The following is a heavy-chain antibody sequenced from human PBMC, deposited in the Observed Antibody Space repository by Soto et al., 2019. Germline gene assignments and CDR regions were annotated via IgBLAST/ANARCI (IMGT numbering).Heavy chain of an antibody. D-gene: IGHD1-26*01. CDR1: GYTFTSYY. J-gene: IGHJ3*02. CDR3: AMGVLGATPYDAYDI. Sequence: QVQLVQSGAEVKKPGASVKVSCKASGYTFTSYYMHWVRQAPGQGLEWMGIINPSGGSTSYAQKFQGRVTMTRDTSTSTVYMELSSLRSEDTAVYYCAMGVLGATPYDAYDIWGQGTMVTVSS. CDR2: INPSGGST. V-gene: IGHV1-46*01.